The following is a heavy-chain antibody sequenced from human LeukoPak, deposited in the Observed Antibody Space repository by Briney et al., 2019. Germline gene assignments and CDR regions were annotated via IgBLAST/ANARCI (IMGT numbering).Heavy chain of an antibody. Sequence: SETLSLTCTVSGGSVSSGSYYWSWIRQPPGKGLEWIGYIYYSGSTNYNPSLKSRVTISVDTSKNQFSLKLSSVTAADTAVYYCASHSAGSGWYGEGLDYWGQGTLVTVSS. CDR2: IYYSGST. V-gene: IGHV4-61*01. CDR3: ASHSAGSGWYGEGLDY. D-gene: IGHD6-19*01. CDR1: GGSVSSGSYY. J-gene: IGHJ4*02.